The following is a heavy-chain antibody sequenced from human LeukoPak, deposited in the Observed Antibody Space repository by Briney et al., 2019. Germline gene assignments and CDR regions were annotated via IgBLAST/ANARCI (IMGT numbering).Heavy chain of an antibody. Sequence: GGSLRLSCAASGFNFDDYTMHWVRQAPGKGLEWVSLITWTGGNTYYADSVKGRFTISRDNFKRSLYLQMNSPRTEDTALYCCVKGPTHSANWYAALDYWGQGTLVTVSS. CDR3: VKGPTHSANWYAALDY. V-gene: IGHV3-43*01. D-gene: IGHD6-13*01. CDR2: ITWTGGNT. J-gene: IGHJ4*02. CDR1: GFNFDDYT.